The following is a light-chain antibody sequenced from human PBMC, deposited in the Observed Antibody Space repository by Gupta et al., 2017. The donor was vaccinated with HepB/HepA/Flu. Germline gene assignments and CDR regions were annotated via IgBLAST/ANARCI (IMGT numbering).Light chain of an antibody. CDR1: SNDVGANNF. J-gene: IGLJ3*02. Sequence: QSALTQPASVSGSPGQSFTICCSGTSNDVGANNFVSWYQQLPGEAPKLIIFDVAYRTSGVSHRISGFKSGDTASLTISGLQAVDEADYYCTSCTKSNTVLFGGGTKLTVL. CDR3: TSCTKSNTVL. V-gene: IGLV2-14*03. CDR2: DVA.